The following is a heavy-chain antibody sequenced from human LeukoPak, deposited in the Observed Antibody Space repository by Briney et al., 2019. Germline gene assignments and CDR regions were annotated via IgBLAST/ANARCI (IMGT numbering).Heavy chain of an antibody. Sequence: GSSVKVSCKASGGTFSSYAISWVRQAPGQGLEWMGGIIPIFGTANYAQKFQGRVTITADESTSTAYMELSSLRSEDTAVYYCARDSMMITFGGVIVNTHYFDYWGQGTLVTVSS. J-gene: IGHJ4*02. CDR1: GGTFSSYA. CDR3: ARDSMMITFGGVIVNTHYFDY. D-gene: IGHD3-16*02. V-gene: IGHV1-69*01. CDR2: IIPIFGTA.